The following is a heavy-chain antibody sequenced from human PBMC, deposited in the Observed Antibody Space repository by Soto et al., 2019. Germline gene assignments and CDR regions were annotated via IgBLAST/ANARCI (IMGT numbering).Heavy chain of an antibody. Sequence: PSETLSLTCAVSGGSISSGDYYWSWIRQPPGKGLEWIGYIYYSGSTYYNTSLKSRVTISVDTSKNQFSLKLSSVTAADTAVYYCARYSGYEGLRFDPWGQGTLVTVSS. V-gene: IGHV4-30-4*01. CDR2: IYYSGST. J-gene: IGHJ5*02. CDR3: ARYSGYEGLRFDP. CDR1: GGSISSGDYY. D-gene: IGHD5-12*01.